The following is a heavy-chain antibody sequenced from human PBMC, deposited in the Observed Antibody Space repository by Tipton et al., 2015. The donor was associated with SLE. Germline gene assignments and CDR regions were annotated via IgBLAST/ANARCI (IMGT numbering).Heavy chain of an antibody. Sequence: QVQLVQSGPEVKKPGASVRVSCKASGYTFTTYGISWVRQAPGQGLEWMGWISTYNGNTNYAQKLQGRVTMTTDTSTSTAYMELRSLRSDDTAVYYCARRTPETRGYYYYMDVWGKGTTVTVSS. CDR1: GYTFTTYG. CDR2: ISTYNGNT. D-gene: IGHD1-14*01. CDR3: ARRTPETRGYYYYMDV. J-gene: IGHJ6*03. V-gene: IGHV1-18*01.